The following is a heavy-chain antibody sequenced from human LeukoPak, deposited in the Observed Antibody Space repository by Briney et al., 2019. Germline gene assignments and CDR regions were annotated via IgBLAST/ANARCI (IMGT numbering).Heavy chain of an antibody. D-gene: IGHD4-11*01. J-gene: IGHJ6*03. V-gene: IGHV3-21*01. CDR2: ISSSSSYI. Sequence: SGGSLRLSCAASGFTFSSYSMNWVRQAPGKGLEWVSSISSSSSYIYYADSVKGRFTISRDNAKNSLYLQMNSLRAEDTAVYYCARTLQYYSNHVDSYYYYMDVWGKGTTVTVSS. CDR3: ARTLQYYSNHVDSYYYYMDV. CDR1: GFTFSSYS.